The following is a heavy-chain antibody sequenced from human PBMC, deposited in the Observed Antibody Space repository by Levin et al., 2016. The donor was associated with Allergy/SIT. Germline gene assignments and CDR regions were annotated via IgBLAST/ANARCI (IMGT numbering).Heavy chain of an antibody. V-gene: IGHV3-53*01. D-gene: IGHD3-22*01. J-gene: IGHJ4*02. CDR2: LNSGGGT. CDR3: ARMGGDYYDTYGLTH. CDR1: GFTVRTNY. Sequence: GGSLRLSCAASGFTVRTNYMSWVRQSPGKGLEWVSILNSGGGTYYAESARGRFTISRDNSKNTLYLQMNNLRPADTAVYYCARMGGDYYDTYGLTHWGRGALVTVSA.